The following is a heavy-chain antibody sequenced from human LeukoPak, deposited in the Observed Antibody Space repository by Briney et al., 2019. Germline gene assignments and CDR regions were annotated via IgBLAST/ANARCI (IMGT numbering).Heavy chain of an antibody. D-gene: IGHD3-16*01. CDR3: ARAYYDPNDYYYGMDV. J-gene: IGHJ6*02. Sequence: GGSLRFSCAASGFTFSSYTMNWVRQAPGKGLECVSYISSSSSTIYYAASVKGRFTISRDNAKTSLYLQMSSLRAEDTAVYYCARAYYDPNDYYYGMDVWGQGTTVTVSS. CDR2: ISSSSSTI. CDR1: GFTFSSYT. V-gene: IGHV3-48*04.